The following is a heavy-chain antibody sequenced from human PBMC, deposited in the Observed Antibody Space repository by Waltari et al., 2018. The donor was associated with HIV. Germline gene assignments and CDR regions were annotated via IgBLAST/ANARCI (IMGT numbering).Heavy chain of an antibody. D-gene: IGHD6-19*01. CDR3: ARGSSGSLGMLAPISYGMDV. V-gene: IGHV4-38-2*01. CDR1: GYSISSGYY. J-gene: IGHJ6*02. CDR2: IYHSGRT. Sequence: QVQLQESGPGLVKPSETLSLTCAVSGYSISSGYYWGWIRQPPGKGLEWIGSIYHSGRTYYNPSLKSRVTISVDTSKNQFSLKLSSVTAADTAVYYCARGSSGSLGMLAPISYGMDVWGQGTTVTVSS.